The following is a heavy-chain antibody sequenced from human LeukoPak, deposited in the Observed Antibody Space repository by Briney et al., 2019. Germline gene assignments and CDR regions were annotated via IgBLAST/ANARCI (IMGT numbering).Heavy chain of an antibody. CDR1: GFTFSSYW. V-gene: IGHV3-74*01. CDR3: TRDSVEWYSFDY. CDR2: TNRDGSST. D-gene: IGHD3-3*01. J-gene: IGHJ4*02. Sequence: GGSLRLSCAASGFTFSSYWMHWVRQAPGKGPVWVARTNRDGSSTAYADSVKGRFTISKDNAKNTLYLLMNSLRAEDTAVYYCTRDSVEWYSFDYWCQGTLVTVSS.